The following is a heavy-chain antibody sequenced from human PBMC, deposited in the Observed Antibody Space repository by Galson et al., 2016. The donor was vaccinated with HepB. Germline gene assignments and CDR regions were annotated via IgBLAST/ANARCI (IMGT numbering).Heavy chain of an antibody. CDR3: ARELQDAVTFAWYLDL. CDR2: IGTRGDT. CDR1: GSTFSTYD. V-gene: IGHV3-13*04. D-gene: IGHD4-17*01. J-gene: IGHJ2*01. Sequence: SLRLSCAASGSTFSTYDMHWVRQASGKGLEWVSAIGTRGDTYYADSVEGRFTISRENAKNSLYLQMNYLRDEDTALYYCARELQDAVTFAWYLDLCGRGTLVTVSS.